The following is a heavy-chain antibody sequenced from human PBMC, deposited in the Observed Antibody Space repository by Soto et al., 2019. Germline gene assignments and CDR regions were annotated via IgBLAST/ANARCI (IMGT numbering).Heavy chain of an antibody. J-gene: IGHJ4*02. CDR1: GFTFSSYA. V-gene: IGHV3-30-3*01. CDR2: ISYDGSNK. CDR3: AREVAGPYYFDY. Sequence: QVQLVESGGGVVQPGRSLRLSCAASGFTFSSYAMHWVRQAPGKGLEWVAVISYDGSNKYYADSVKGRFTISRDNSKNTLYLQMNSLRAEDTAVYYCAREVAGPYYFDYWGQGTLVTVSS. D-gene: IGHD6-19*01.